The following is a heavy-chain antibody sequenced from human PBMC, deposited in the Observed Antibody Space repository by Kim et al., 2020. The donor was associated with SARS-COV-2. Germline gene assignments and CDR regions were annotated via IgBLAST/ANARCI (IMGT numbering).Heavy chain of an antibody. CDR3: AKQYSSSYYGMDV. CDR2: ISYDGSNK. Sequence: GGSLRLSCAASGFTFSSYGMHWVRQAPGKGLEWVAVISYDGSNKYYADSVKGRFTISRDNSKNTLYLQMNSLRAEDTAVYYCAKQYSSSYYGMDVWGQGTTVTVSS. J-gene: IGHJ6*02. V-gene: IGHV3-30*18. D-gene: IGHD6-19*01. CDR1: GFTFSSYG.